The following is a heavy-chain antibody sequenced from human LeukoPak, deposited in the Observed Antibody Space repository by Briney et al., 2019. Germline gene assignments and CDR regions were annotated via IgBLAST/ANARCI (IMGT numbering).Heavy chain of an antibody. D-gene: IGHD1-26*01. V-gene: IGHV1-69*13. CDR2: IIPIFGTA. J-gene: IGHJ4*02. Sequence: SVKVSCKASGGTFSSYAISWVRQAPGQGLEWMGGIIPIFGTANYAQKFQGRVTITADESTSTAYMELSSLRSEDTAVYYCAKDPIFSGSYGVFDYWGLGTLVTVSS. CDR3: AKDPIFSGSYGVFDY. CDR1: GGTFSSYA.